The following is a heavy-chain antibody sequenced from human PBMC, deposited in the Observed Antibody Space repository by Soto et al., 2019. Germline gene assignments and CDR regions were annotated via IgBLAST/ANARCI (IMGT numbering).Heavy chain of an antibody. Sequence: SETLSLTCAVYGGCLSANYWTWIRQPPGKGLEWIGEVNHSGGTNYNPSLRSRVTISVDTSQYQFTLKLSSLTAADTAMYYCASARFDSWGQGTLVTVPQ. J-gene: IGHJ4*02. CDR1: GGCLSANY. CDR2: VNHSGGT. CDR3: ASARFDS. D-gene: IGHD2-15*01. V-gene: IGHV4-34*01.